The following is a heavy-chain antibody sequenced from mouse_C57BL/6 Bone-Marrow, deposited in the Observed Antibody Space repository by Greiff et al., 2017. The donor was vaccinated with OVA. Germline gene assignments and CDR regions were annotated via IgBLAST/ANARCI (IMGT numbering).Heavy chain of an antibody. CDR2: IDPENGDT. V-gene: IGHV14-4*01. D-gene: IGHD2-1*01. J-gene: IGHJ3*01. CDR3: TTFYGNGGAWFAD. Sequence: VQLQQSGAELVRPGASVKLSCTASGFNIKDDYMHWVKQRPEQGLEWIGWIDPENGDTEYASQFQGKATITADTSSNTAYLQLSSLTSEDTAVYYCTTFYGNGGAWFADWGQGTLVTVSA. CDR1: GFNIKDDY.